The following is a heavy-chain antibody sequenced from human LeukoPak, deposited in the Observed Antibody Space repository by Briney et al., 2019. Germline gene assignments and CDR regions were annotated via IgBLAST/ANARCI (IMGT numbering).Heavy chain of an antibody. Sequence: ASVKVSCKASGYTFTGYYIHWVRQAPGQGLEWMGWINPNSGGTNYAQKFQGRVTITRDTSISTAYMELSRLRSDDTAVYYCASVGDSSGYYFDYWGQGTLVTVSS. CDR1: GYTFTGYY. CDR2: INPNSGGT. CDR3: ASVGDSSGYYFDY. D-gene: IGHD3-22*01. V-gene: IGHV1-2*02. J-gene: IGHJ4*02.